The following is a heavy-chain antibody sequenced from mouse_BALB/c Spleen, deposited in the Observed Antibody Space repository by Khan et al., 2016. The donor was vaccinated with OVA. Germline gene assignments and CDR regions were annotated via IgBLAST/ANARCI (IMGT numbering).Heavy chain of an antibody. CDR3: ARHNYGPFAY. D-gene: IGHD1-1*01. Sequence: EVELVESGGDLVKPGGSLKLSCSASGFTFSTFAMSWVRQSPEKSLEWVATISRGGDYIYYQDSVKGRFTISRDHATNTLYLQMSGLRSEDTARYYCARHNYGPFAYWGQGTLVTVSA. V-gene: IGHV5-9-3*01. J-gene: IGHJ3*01. CDR1: GFTFSTFA. CDR2: ISRGGDYI.